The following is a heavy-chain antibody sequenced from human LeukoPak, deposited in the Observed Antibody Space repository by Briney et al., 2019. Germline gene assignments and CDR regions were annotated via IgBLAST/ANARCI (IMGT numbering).Heavy chain of an antibody. D-gene: IGHD3-3*01. CDR2: INHSGST. CDR3: ARGVRYYDFWSGYLYY. CDR1: GGSFSGYY. V-gene: IGHV4-34*01. Sequence: SETLSLTCAVYGGSFSGYYWSWIRQPPGKGLEWIGAINHSGSTNYNPPLKSRVTISVDTSKNQFSLKLSSVTVADAAVYYCARGVRYYDFWSGYLYYWGQGTLVTVSS. J-gene: IGHJ4*02.